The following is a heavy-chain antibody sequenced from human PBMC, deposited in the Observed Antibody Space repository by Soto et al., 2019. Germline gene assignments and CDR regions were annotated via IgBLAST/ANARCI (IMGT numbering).Heavy chain of an antibody. CDR3: ARDGSGSYDYYYGMDV. J-gene: IGHJ6*02. V-gene: IGHV1-46*01. CDR1: GYTFTSYY. CDR2: INPSGGST. D-gene: IGHD1-26*01. Sequence: ASVKVSCKASGYTFTSYYMHWVRQAPGQGLEWMGIINPSGGSTSYAQKLQGRVTMTRDTSTSTVYMELSSLRSEDTAVYYCARDGSGSYDYYYGMDVWGQGTTVTVSS.